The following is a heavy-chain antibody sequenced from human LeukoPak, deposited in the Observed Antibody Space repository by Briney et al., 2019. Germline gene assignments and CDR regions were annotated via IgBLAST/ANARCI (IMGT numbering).Heavy chain of an antibody. CDR3: ARDGLYDSSGYYMDS. CDR1: GVAISSYY. J-gene: IGHJ4*02. D-gene: IGHD3-22*01. V-gene: IGHV4-59*01. CDR2: IYYSGGT. Sequence: PSETLSLTCTVSGVAISSYYWSWIRQPPGKGLEWIGYIYYSGGTKYNPSLMSRVTISVDRAQNQFSLSLSSVTAADTAVYYCARDGLYDSSGYYMDSWGQGTLVIVSS.